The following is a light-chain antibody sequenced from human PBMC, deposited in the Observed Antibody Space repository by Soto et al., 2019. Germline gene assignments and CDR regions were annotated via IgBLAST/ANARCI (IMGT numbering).Light chain of an antibody. V-gene: IGKV1-5*03. Sequence: DIQMTQSPSTLSAAVGDRVTITCRASQSISSWLAWYQQKQGKAPKLLIYKASSLQSGVPSRFSGSGAGTEFTLTISSLQPDDFANYYCQKYNSYSWKFGRGTKVEIK. CDR1: QSISSW. CDR2: KAS. CDR3: QKYNSYSWK. J-gene: IGKJ1*01.